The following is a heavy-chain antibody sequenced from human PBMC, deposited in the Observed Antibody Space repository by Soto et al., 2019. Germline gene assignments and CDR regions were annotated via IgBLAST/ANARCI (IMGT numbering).Heavy chain of an antibody. CDR1: GYTFTSYA. CDR2: INAGNGNT. Sequence: ASVKVSCKASGYTFTSYAMHWVRQAPGQRLEWMGWINAGNGNTKYSQKFQGRVTITRDTSASTAYMELSSLRSEDTAVYYCARGVYGEPPYYYYYYYMDVWGKGTTVTVSS. D-gene: IGHD2-8*01. CDR3: ARGVYGEPPYYYYYYYMDV. V-gene: IGHV1-3*01. J-gene: IGHJ6*03.